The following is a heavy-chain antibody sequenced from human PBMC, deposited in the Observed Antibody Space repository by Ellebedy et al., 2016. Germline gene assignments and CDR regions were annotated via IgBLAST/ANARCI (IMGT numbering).Heavy chain of an antibody. V-gene: IGHV3-53*01. Sequence: GESLKTSXAASGFTLSSYSMNWVRQAPGKGLEWVSVIYSGGSTYYADSVKGRFTFSRDDSASLFYLHMNSLRVEDTAVYYCTGSAGYSYWGQGTLVTVSS. CDR2: IYSGGST. CDR3: TGSAGYSY. J-gene: IGHJ4*02. CDR1: GFTLSSYS. D-gene: IGHD3-10*01.